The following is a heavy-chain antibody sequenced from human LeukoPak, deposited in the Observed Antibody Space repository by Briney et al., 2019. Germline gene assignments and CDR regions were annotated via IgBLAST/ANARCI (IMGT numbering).Heavy chain of an antibody. CDR1: GFTFSSYW. Sequence: GGSLRLSCAASGFTFSSYWMSWVRQAPGKGLEWVAVIWYDGSNKYHADSVKGRFTISRDNSKNTLYLQMNSLRAEDTAVYYCAGDRYGANSPFDYWGQGTLVTVSS. D-gene: IGHD4-23*01. CDR2: IWYDGSNK. J-gene: IGHJ4*02. CDR3: AGDRYGANSPFDY. V-gene: IGHV3-33*08.